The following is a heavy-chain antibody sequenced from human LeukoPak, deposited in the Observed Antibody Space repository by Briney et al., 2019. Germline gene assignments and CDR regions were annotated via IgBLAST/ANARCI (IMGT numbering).Heavy chain of an antibody. J-gene: IGHJ4*02. CDR1: GGSISSGDYY. Sequence: PSETLSLTCTVSGGSISSGDYYWSWIRQPPGKGLEWIGSIYYSGSTYYNPSLKSRVTISVDTSKNQFSLKLSSVTAADTAVYYCASRTRFGELRFDYWGQGTLVTVSS. CDR2: IYYSGST. V-gene: IGHV4-39*01. CDR3: ASRTRFGELRFDY. D-gene: IGHD3-10*01.